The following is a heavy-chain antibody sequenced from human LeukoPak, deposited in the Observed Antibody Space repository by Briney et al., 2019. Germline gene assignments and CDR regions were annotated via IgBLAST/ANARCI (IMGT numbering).Heavy chain of an antibody. Sequence: TSETLSLTCTVSGGSISSGSYYWSWIRQPAGKGLEWIGRIYTSGSTNYNPSLKSRVTISVDTSKNQFSLKLSSVTAADTAVYYCARDRPMTTVTTYRDYWGQGTLVTVSS. J-gene: IGHJ4*02. CDR1: GGSISSGSYY. V-gene: IGHV4-61*02. D-gene: IGHD4-17*01. CDR3: ARDRPMTTVTTYRDY. CDR2: IYTSGST.